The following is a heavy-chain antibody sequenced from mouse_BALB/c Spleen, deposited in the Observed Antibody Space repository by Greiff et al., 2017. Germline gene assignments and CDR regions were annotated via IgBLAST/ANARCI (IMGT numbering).Heavy chain of an antibody. D-gene: IGHD3-2*01. CDR3: ARERQIHYYAMDY. V-gene: IGHV1-9*01. Sequence: VKLVESGAELMKPGASVKISCKATGYTFSSYWIEWVKQRPGHGLEWIGEILPGSGSTNYNEKFKGKATFTADTSSNTAYMQLSSLTSEDSAVYYCARERQIHYYAMDYWGQGTSVTVSS. CDR2: ILPGSGST. J-gene: IGHJ4*01. CDR1: GYTFSSYW.